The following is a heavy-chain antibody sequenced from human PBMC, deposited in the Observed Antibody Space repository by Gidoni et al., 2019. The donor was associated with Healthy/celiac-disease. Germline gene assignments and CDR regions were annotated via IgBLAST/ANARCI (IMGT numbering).Heavy chain of an antibody. D-gene: IGHD3-10*01. V-gene: IGHV4-34*01. CDR2: ITNSGST. Sequence: QVQLQQWGAGLLKPSETLSLTCAVYGGSFSGYYWSWIRQPPGKGLEWLGEITNSGSTNYNPSLKSRVTISVDTSKNKFSLKLSSVTAADTAVYYCARGGYYYGSGSYHWFEPWGQGTLVTVSS. CDR1: GGSFSGYY. CDR3: ARGGYYYGSGSYHWFEP. J-gene: IGHJ5*02.